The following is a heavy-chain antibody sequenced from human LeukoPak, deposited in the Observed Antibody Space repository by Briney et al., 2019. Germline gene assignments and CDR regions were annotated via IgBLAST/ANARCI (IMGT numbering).Heavy chain of an antibody. D-gene: IGHD2-8*01. CDR3: VTSGVSGTNGYYYMDV. V-gene: IGHV3-7*01. J-gene: IGHJ6*03. Sequence: PGGSLRLSCAASGFTFSTYWMTWVRQAPGKGLEWVANIKQDGSEKYYVDSVRGRFTISRDNAKNSLYLQMNSLRAEDTAVYYCVTSGVSGTNGYYYMDVWGKGTTVTVSS. CDR2: IKQDGSEK. CDR1: GFTFSTYW.